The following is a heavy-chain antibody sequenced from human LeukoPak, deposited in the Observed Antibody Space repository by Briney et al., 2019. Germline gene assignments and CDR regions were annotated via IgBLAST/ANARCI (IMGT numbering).Heavy chain of an antibody. CDR3: AKNRDSSDYPRDFDF. CDR1: GFTFSSYG. CDR2: IRHNGSYQ. Sequence: GGSLRLSCAAFGFTFSSYGMHWVRQTPGKGLEWVAFIRHNGSYQQYADSVKGRFTVSRDNSKDMVYLQMNSLRTEDTAVYYCAKNRDSSDYPRDFDFWGQGTLVTVSS. V-gene: IGHV3-30*02. D-gene: IGHD3-22*01. J-gene: IGHJ4*02.